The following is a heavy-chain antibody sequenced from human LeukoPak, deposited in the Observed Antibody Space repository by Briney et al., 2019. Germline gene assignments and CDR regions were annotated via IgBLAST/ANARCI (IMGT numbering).Heavy chain of an antibody. Sequence: SETLSLTCTVSGGSISSSSYYWGWIRQPPGEGLEWIGSIYYSGSTYYNPSLKSRVTISVDTSKNQFSLKLSSVTAADTAVYYCARYGSGSYYRSFDPWGQGTLVTVSS. J-gene: IGHJ5*02. V-gene: IGHV4-39*01. CDR1: GGSISSSSYY. D-gene: IGHD3-10*01. CDR3: ARYGSGSYYRSFDP. CDR2: IYYSGST.